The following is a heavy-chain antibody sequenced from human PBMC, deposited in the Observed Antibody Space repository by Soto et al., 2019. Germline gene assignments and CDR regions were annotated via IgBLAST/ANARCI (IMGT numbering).Heavy chain of an antibody. CDR1: GFTISSYG. Sequence: QVQPGESGGGVVQPGRSLRLSCAASGFTISSYGMHWVRQAPGKGLEWVAVIWYDGGNKYYADSVKGRFTISRDNSKNTLYLQMNSLRAEDTAVYYCARDGYYDYVWGSYRPLSFDYWGQGTLVTVSS. CDR2: IWYDGGNK. D-gene: IGHD3-16*02. V-gene: IGHV3-33*01. CDR3: ARDGYYDYVWGSYRPLSFDY. J-gene: IGHJ4*02.